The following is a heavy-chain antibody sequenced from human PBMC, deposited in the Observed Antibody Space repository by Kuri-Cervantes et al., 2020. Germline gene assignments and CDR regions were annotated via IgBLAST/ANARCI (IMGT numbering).Heavy chain of an antibody. CDR2: ISSSSSTI. D-gene: IGHD6-19*01. CDR3: ARDGYSSGWYGGGFDY. CDR1: GFTFSSYS. V-gene: IGHV3-48*01. Sequence: GGSLRLSCAASGFTFSSYSMNWVRQAPGKGLEWVSYISSSSSTIYYADSVKGRFTISRDNAKNSLYLQMNSLRAEDTAVYYCARDGYSSGWYGGGFDYWGQGTLVTVSS. J-gene: IGHJ4*02.